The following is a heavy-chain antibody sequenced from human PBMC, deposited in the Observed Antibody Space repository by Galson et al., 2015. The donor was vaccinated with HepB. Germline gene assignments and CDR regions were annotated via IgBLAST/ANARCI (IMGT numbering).Heavy chain of an antibody. V-gene: IGHV1-69*13. D-gene: IGHD3-16*01. CDR3: ARGGLWAAYYFDY. Sequence: SVKVSCKASGGTFSRYAISWVRQAPGQGLEWVGGIIPIFGTANYAQKFQGRVTITADESTSTAYMELSSLRSEDTAVYYCARGGLWAAYYFDYWGQGTLVTVSS. J-gene: IGHJ4*02. CDR1: GGTFSRYA. CDR2: IIPIFGTA.